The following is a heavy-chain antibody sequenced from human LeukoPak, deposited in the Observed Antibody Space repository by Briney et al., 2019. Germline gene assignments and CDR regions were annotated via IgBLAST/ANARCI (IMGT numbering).Heavy chain of an antibody. CDR3: AREVLEYQLLCGAFDI. CDR1: GFTFSSYA. Sequence: SGRSLRLSCAASGFTFSSYAMHWVRQAPGKGLEWVAVISYDGSNKYYADSVKGRFTISGDNSKNTLYLQMNSLRAEDTAVYYCAREVLEYQLLCGAFDIWGQGTMVTVSS. J-gene: IGHJ3*02. CDR2: ISYDGSNK. D-gene: IGHD2-2*01. V-gene: IGHV3-30*01.